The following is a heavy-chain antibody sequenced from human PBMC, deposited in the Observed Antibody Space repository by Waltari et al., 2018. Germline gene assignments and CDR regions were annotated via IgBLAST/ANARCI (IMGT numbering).Heavy chain of an antibody. CDR2: IYYSGST. J-gene: IGHJ4*02. D-gene: IGHD5-12*01. CDR3: ARTTRVATGFDY. V-gene: IGHV4-59*01. CDR1: GGSISSYY. Sequence: QVQLQESGPGLVKPSETLSLTCTVSGGSISSYYWSWIRQPPGKGLEWIGYIYYSGSTNYNPSRKSRVTISVDTSKNQFSLKLSSVTAADTAVYYCARTTRVATGFDYWGQGTLVTVSS.